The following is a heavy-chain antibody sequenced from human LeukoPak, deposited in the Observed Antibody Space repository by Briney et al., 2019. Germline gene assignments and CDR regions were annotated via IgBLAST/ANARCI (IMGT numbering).Heavy chain of an antibody. CDR3: AREGGSSWCFDY. V-gene: IGHV3-21*01. J-gene: IGHJ4*02. CDR1: GFTFSSYS. CDR2: ISSSSSYI. D-gene: IGHD6-13*01. Sequence: GGSLRLSCAASGFTFSSYSMNWVRQAPGKGLEWVSSISSSSSYIYYADSVKGRFTISRDNAKNSLYLQMNSLRAEDTAVYYCAREGGSSWCFDYWGQGTLVTVSS.